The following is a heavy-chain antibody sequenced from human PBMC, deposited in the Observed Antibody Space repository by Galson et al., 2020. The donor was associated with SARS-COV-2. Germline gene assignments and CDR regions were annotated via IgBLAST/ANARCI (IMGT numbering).Heavy chain of an antibody. CDR1: GFTFSSSA. Sequence: GGSLRLSCRASGFTFSSSAMHWVRQAPGKGLEWVAIISYDGTKRYNLDSVEGRFTIARDKSKNTLLLQMDSLTTEDTAVYYCARETDDYTSSWYDYWGQGTLVTVSS. CDR3: ARETDDYTSSWYDY. CDR2: ISYDGTKR. D-gene: IGHD6-13*01. V-gene: IGHV3-30*04. J-gene: IGHJ4*02.